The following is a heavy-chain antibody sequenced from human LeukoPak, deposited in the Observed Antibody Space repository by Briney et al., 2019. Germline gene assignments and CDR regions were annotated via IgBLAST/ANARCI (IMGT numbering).Heavy chain of an antibody. V-gene: IGHV1-46*01. CDR1: GYTFTSYY. CDR2: INPSGGST. J-gene: IGHJ6*03. D-gene: IGHD6-6*01. CDR3: ARESSSSSWNYYYYMDV. Sequence: ASVKVSCKASGYTFTSYYMHWVRQAPGQGLEWMGIINPSGGSTSYAQKFQGRVTMTRDTSTSTVYMELSSLRSEDTAVYYRARESSSSSWNYYYYMDVWGKGTTVTVSS.